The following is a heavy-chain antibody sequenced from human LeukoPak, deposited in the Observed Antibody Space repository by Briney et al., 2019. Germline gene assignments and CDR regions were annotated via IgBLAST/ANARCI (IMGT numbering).Heavy chain of an antibody. V-gene: IGHV3-9*01. CDR2: ISWNSGAI. CDR3: AKDRYKLAKTFDY. J-gene: IGHJ4*02. D-gene: IGHD2-2*02. CDR1: GFSFDDYA. Sequence: PGRSLRLSCEASGFSFDDYAMHWVRQAPGRGPEWVSGISWNSGAIAYADSVKGRFTISRDNAKNFLYLQMNSLRAEDTAVYYCAKDRYKLAKTFDYWGQGTLVTVSS.